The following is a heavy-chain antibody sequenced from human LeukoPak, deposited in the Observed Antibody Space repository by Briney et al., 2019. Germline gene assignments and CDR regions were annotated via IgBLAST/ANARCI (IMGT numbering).Heavy chain of an antibody. J-gene: IGHJ6*03. CDR3: ARETSQKGAHYMDV. V-gene: IGHV4-39*07. D-gene: IGHD3-16*01. Sequence: SETLSLTCTVSGGSISSSTYFWGWIRQPPGKRLEWIGGVYYSGTTYYNPSLKSRVTISVDTSKNQFSLKLTSVTAADTAVYYCARETSQKGAHYMDVWGKGTTVTISS. CDR2: VYYSGTT. CDR1: GGSISSSTYF.